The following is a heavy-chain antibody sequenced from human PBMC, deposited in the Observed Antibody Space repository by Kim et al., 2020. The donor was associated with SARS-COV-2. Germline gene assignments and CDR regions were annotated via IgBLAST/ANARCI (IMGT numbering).Heavy chain of an antibody. CDR3: AREGQSRVGAFDI. V-gene: IGHV4-34*01. J-gene: IGHJ3*02. Sequence: SETLSLTCAVYGGSFSGYYWSWIRQPPGKGLEWIGEINHSGSTNYNPSLKSRVTISVDTSKNQFSLKLSSVTAADTAVYYCAREGQSRVGAFDIWGQGTMVTVSS. D-gene: IGHD6-13*01. CDR1: GGSFSGYY. CDR2: INHSGST.